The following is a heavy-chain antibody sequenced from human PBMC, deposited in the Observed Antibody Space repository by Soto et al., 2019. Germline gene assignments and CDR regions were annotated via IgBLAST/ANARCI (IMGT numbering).Heavy chain of an antibody. V-gene: IGHV3-13*04. J-gene: IGHJ4*02. CDR3: ARGPVAGTVDY. CDR2: IGTAGDT. Sequence: EVQLVESGGGLVQPGGSLRLSCAASGFTFSSYDMHWVRQATGKGLEWVSAIGTAGDTYYPGSVKGRFTISRENAKYSLYLQMNSLRAGDTAVYYCARGPVAGTVDYWGQGTLVTVSS. D-gene: IGHD6-19*01. CDR1: GFTFSSYD.